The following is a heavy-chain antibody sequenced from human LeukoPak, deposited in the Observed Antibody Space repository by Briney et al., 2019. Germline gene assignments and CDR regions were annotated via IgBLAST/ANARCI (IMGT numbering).Heavy chain of an antibody. V-gene: IGHV4-39*07. Sequence: SETLSLTCTVSGGSISSSSYYWGWIRQPPGKGLEWIGSIYYSGSTYYNPSLRRRVTISVDTPKTQFSLKLSPLTAADTAGYYCARGWEITTSPYYFVYWGQGPVVTVSS. CDR1: GGSISSSSYY. CDR3: ARGWEITTSPYYFVY. J-gene: IGHJ4*02. CDR2: IYYSGST. D-gene: IGHD3-22*01.